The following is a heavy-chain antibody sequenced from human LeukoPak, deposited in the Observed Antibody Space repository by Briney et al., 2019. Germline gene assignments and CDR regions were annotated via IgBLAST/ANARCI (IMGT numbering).Heavy chain of an antibody. V-gene: IGHV3-30*02. CDR2: IRSHNSDT. D-gene: IGHD3-22*01. CDR1: GFTFSSYG. CDR3: AKSWNYYDSSGDDALDI. Sequence: GGSLRLSCATSGFTFSSYGMNWVRQAPGKGLEWLASIRSHNSDTYYADSVKGRFTISRDNSKNTLYLQMNSLRVEDTAVYYCAKSWNYYDSSGDDALDIWGQGTMVTVSS. J-gene: IGHJ3*02.